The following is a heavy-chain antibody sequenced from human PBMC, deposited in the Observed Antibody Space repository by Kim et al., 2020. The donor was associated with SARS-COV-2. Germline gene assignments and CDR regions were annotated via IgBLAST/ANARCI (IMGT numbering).Heavy chain of an antibody. J-gene: IGHJ4*02. CDR2: IYYSGST. CDR1: GGSISSSSYY. CDR3: ARQLFYGDYLDY. D-gene: IGHD4-17*01. V-gene: IGHV4-39*01. Sequence: SETLSLTCTVSGGSISSSSYYWGWIRQPPGKGLEWIGSIYYSGSTYYNPSLKSRVTISVDTSKNQFSLKLSSVTAADTAVYYCARQLFYGDYLDYWGQGTLVTVSS.